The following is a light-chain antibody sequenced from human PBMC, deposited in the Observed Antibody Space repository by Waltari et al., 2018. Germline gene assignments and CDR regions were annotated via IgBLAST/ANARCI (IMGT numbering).Light chain of an antibody. CDR1: ALPNQY. Sequence: SHELTQPPSVSVSPGQTARITCSGDALPNQYAYLYQQKPGQAPKLGIYEDTERPSGIPERFSGSSSGTTVTLTISGVQAEDEADYHCQSTDSNGTPKWVFGGGTKLTVL. J-gene: IGLJ3*02. CDR2: EDT. V-gene: IGLV3-25*03. CDR3: QSTDSNGTPKWV.